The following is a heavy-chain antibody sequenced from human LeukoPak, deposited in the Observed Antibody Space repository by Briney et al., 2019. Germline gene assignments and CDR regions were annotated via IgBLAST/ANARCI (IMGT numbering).Heavy chain of an antibody. CDR1: GGSFSGYY. J-gene: IGHJ4*02. V-gene: IGHV4-34*01. D-gene: IGHD6-19*01. CDR2: INHSGST. CDR3: ARHPTHSSGWYPLYYFDY. Sequence: SETLSLTCAVYGGSFSGYYWSWIRQPPGKGLEWIGEINHSGSTNYNPSLKSRVTISVDTSKNQFSLKLSSVTAADTAVYYCARHPTHSSGWYPLYYFDYWGQGTLVTVSS.